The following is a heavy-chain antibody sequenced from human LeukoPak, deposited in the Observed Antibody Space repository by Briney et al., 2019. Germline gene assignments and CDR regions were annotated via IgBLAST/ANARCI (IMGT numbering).Heavy chain of an antibody. D-gene: IGHD3-10*01. Sequence: PGGSLRLSCAASGVTFSSYGMHWVRQAPGKGLEWVAVIWYDGSNKYYADSVKGRFTISRENSKNTLYLHMTSLTAEDTAVYSCAKESWFGELSLDYWGQGTLVTVSS. CDR2: IWYDGSNK. CDR3: AKESWFGELSLDY. V-gene: IGHV3-33*06. CDR1: GVTFSSYG. J-gene: IGHJ4*02.